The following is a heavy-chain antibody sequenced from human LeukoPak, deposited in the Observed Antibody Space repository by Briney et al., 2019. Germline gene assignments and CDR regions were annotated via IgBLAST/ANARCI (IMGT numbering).Heavy chain of an antibody. CDR1: GFTFSSYS. CDR3: ARGVEGSSYYDSSGKGNALDI. Sequence: GGSLRLSCAASGFTFSSYSMNWVRQAPGKGLEWVSYITSNSTTIYYADSVKDRFTISRDNAKNSLYLQMDSLRDEDTAVYYCARGVEGSSYYDSSGKGNALDIWGQGTVVTASS. J-gene: IGHJ3*02. CDR2: ITSNSTTI. V-gene: IGHV3-48*02. D-gene: IGHD3-22*01.